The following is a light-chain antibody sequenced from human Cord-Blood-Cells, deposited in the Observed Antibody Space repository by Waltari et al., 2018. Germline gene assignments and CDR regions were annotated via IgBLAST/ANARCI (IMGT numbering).Light chain of an antibody. CDR3: QQSYSTPLT. Sequence: DIQMTQSPSSRSESVGDRVTITCRASQSISSYLNWYQQKPGKAPKLLIYAASSLQSGVPSRFSGSGSGTDFTLTISSLQPEDFATYYCQQSYSTPLTFGGGTKVEIK. CDR2: AAS. CDR1: QSISSY. V-gene: IGKV1-39*01. J-gene: IGKJ4*01.